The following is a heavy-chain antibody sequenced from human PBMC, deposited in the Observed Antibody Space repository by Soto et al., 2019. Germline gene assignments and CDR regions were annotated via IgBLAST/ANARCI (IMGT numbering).Heavy chain of an antibody. CDR3: ARAVDYYYYGMDV. J-gene: IGHJ6*02. CDR1: DASISSYY. V-gene: IGHV4-59*12. CDR2: IEYSGSS. Sequence: PSETLSLTCTVSDASISSYYWNWIRQPPGKGLEWIGYIEYSGSSRYNPSLQSRVTMSVDTSKNQFSLKLSSVTAADTAVYYCARAVDYYYYGMDVWGQGTTVTVSS.